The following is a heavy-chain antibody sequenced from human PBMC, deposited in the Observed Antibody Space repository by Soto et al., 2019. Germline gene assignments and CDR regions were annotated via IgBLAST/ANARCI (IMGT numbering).Heavy chain of an antibody. D-gene: IGHD3-10*01. CDR3: ARHYMIRGVNNWFDP. V-gene: IGHV4-39*01. Sequence: QPQLQESGPGLVKPSETVSLTCTVSGYSVRPPTSSWGWIRQAPGQGLEWIGSMYDSGRGDYNPSLKSRVTISVDTSKNQFSLQLASVTAADTAVYYCARHYMIRGVNNWFDPWGQGTLVTVSS. CDR1: GYSVRPPTSS. CDR2: MYDSGRG. J-gene: IGHJ5*02.